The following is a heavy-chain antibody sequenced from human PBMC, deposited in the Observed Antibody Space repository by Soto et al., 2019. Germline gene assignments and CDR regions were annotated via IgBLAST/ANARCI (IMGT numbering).Heavy chain of an antibody. CDR3: ATYLTRSIAETGAFDI. J-gene: IGHJ3*02. V-gene: IGHV1-8*01. Sequence: ASVKVSCKASGYTFTSYDINWVRQATGQGLEWMGWMNPNSGNTGYAQKFQGRVTMTRNTSISTAYMELSSLRSEDTAVYYCATYLTRSIAETGAFDIWGQGTMVTVSS. D-gene: IGHD6-6*01. CDR1: GYTFTSYD. CDR2: MNPNSGNT.